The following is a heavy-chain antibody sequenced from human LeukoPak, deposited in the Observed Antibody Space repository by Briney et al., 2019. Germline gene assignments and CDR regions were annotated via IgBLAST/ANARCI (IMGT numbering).Heavy chain of an antibody. Sequence: GGSLRLSCTGSQLIFSKYGLNWVRQSPGKGLEWISSITRSGSNIDYADSVRGRFTISRDNAKNSLLLHMNSLRVEDTAVYYCARLTIYDDTDYWGQGTLVTVSS. CDR2: ITRSGSNI. V-gene: IGHV3-48*03. D-gene: IGHD3-3*01. J-gene: IGHJ4*02. CDR3: ARLTIYDDTDY. CDR1: QLIFSKYG.